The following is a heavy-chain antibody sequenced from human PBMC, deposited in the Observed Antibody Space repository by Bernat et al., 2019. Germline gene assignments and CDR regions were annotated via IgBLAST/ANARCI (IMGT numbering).Heavy chain of an antibody. J-gene: IGHJ6*02. CDR3: ARDPGYTGYYGRDYYYYYGMDV. Sequence: QVQLVESGGGLVKPGGSLRLSCAASGFTFSDYYMSWIRQAPGKGLEWVSYISSSSSYTNYADSVKGRFTISRDNAKNSLYLQMNSLRAEDTAVYYCARDPGYTGYYGRDYYYYYGMDVWGQGTTVTVSS. CDR2: ISSSSSYT. CDR1: GFTFSDYY. D-gene: IGHD3-9*01. V-gene: IGHV3-11*06.